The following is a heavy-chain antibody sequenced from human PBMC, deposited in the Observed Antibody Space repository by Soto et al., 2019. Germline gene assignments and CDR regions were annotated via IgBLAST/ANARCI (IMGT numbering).Heavy chain of an antibody. CDR2: INHSGST. V-gene: IGHV4-34*01. Sequence: SETLSLTCAVYGGSFSGYYWSWIRQPPGKGLGWIGEINHSGSTNYNPSLKSRVTISVDTSKNQFSLNLSSVTAADTAVYYCARVQRRSNLPDYWGQGTLVTVSS. CDR1: GGSFSGYY. D-gene: IGHD4-4*01. CDR3: ARVQRRSNLPDY. J-gene: IGHJ4*02.